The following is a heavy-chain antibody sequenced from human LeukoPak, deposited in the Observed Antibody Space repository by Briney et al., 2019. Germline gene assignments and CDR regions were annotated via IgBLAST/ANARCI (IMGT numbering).Heavy chain of an antibody. D-gene: IGHD6-19*01. Sequence: GGSLRLSCAASGFTFSSYGMHWVRQAPGKGLEWVAVIWYDGSNKYYADSVKGRFTISRDNAKNSLYLQMNSLRAEDTAVYYCARVQSSGWYPYYYYGMDVWGQGTTVTASS. J-gene: IGHJ6*02. CDR3: ARVQSSGWYPYYYYGMDV. CDR1: GFTFSSYG. CDR2: IWYDGSNK. V-gene: IGHV3-33*01.